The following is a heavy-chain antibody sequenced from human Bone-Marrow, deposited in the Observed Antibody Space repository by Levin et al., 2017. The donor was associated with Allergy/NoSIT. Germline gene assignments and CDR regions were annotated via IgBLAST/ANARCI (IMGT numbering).Heavy chain of an antibody. Sequence: ASVKVSCAASGFTFNNYAMTWVRQAPGKGLEWVSAISGSGVTTYYADSVKGRFTISRDNSKNTLYLQMESLRADDTAVYYCAKDAPGSSRDFDYWGQGTLVTVSS. D-gene: IGHD3-10*01. V-gene: IGHV3-23*01. CDR1: GFTFNNYA. CDR2: ISGSGVTT. CDR3: AKDAPGSSRDFDY. J-gene: IGHJ4*02.